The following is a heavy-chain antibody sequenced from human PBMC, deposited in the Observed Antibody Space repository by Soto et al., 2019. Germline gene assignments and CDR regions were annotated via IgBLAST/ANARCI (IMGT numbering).Heavy chain of an antibody. CDR2: IIPIFGTA. D-gene: IGHD3-10*01. CDR3: ARDGFMPYGPHFDY. Sequence: QVQLVQSGAEVKKPGSSVKVSCKASGGTFSSYAISWVRQAPGQGLEWMGGIIPIFGTANYAQKFQGRVTXXAXEXXSTAYMELSSLRSEDTAVYYCARDGFMPYGPHFDYWGQGTLVTVSS. V-gene: IGHV1-69*12. CDR1: GGTFSSYA. J-gene: IGHJ4*02.